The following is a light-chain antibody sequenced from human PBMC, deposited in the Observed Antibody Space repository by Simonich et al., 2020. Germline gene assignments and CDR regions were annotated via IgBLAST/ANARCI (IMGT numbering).Light chain of an antibody. J-gene: IGLJ3*02. CDR2: DDS. Sequence: SYVLTQPPSVSVAPGKTARITCGGNNIGSKSGHWYQQKPGQAPVLVVYDDSDRPAGIPVRCSGSNSENTATLTISRVEAGDEADYYCQVWDSSSNHWVFGGGTKLTVL. V-gene: IGLV3-21*03. CDR3: QVWDSSSNHWV. CDR1: NIGSKS.